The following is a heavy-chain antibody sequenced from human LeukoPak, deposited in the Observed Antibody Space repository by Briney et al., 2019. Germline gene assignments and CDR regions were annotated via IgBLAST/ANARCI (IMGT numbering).Heavy chain of an antibody. CDR1: GYTFTTYY. J-gene: IGHJ4*02. CDR3: ARLEGITATMGD. D-gene: IGHD5-12*01. Sequence: GASVKVSCKTSGYTFTTYYVHCVRQAPGQGLDWMGVIKPEGGTTIYAQKFQGRVTLTRDTSTSTVYMDLTSLRSEDTAVYYCARLEGITATMGDWGQGTLVTVSS. V-gene: IGHV1-46*01. CDR2: IKPEGGTT.